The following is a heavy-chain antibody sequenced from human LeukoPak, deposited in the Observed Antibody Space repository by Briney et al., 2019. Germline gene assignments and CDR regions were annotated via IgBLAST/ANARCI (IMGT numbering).Heavy chain of an antibody. J-gene: IGHJ6*02. Sequence: SVKVSCKASGGTFSSYAISWVRRAPGQGLEWMRGIIPIFGTANYAQKFQGRVTITADESTSTAYMELSSLRSEDTAVYYCARAMPGISGYYYYGMDVWGQGTTVTVSS. CDR3: ARAMPGISGYYYYGMDV. D-gene: IGHD3-3*02. CDR1: GGTFSSYA. V-gene: IGHV1-69*13. CDR2: IIPIFGTA.